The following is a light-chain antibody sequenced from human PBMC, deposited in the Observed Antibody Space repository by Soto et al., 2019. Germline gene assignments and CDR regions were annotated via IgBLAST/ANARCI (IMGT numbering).Light chain of an antibody. V-gene: IGKV3-15*01. CDR3: HQYDNWPPGYT. CDR2: GVS. J-gene: IGKJ2*01. Sequence: EIVLTQSPATLSVSPGERATLSCRASQSVSDNLAWYQQKRGQAPRLLIHGVSTRATGIPARFSGSGSGTEFTLTISSLQSEDFAVYYCHQYDNWPPGYTFGQGTKLEI. CDR1: QSVSDN.